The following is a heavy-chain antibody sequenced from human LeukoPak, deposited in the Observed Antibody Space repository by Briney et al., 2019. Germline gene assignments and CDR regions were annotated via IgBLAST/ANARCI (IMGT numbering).Heavy chain of an antibody. V-gene: IGHV3-30*04. J-gene: IGHJ6*03. CDR1: GFTFSSYA. CDR3: ARDPYSGSYGDYYYYYMDV. D-gene: IGHD1-26*01. CDR2: ISYDGSNK. Sequence: GGSLRLSCAASGFTFSSYAMHWVRQAPGKGLEWVAVISYDGSNKYYADSVKGRFTISRDNSKNTLYLQMNSLRAEDTAVYYCARDPYSGSYGDYYYYYMDVWGKGTTVTISS.